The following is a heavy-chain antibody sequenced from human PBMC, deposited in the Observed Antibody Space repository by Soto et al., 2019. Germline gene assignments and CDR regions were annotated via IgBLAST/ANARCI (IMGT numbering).Heavy chain of an antibody. V-gene: IGHV1-69*12. CDR3: ASRTGTTYVDY. Sequence: QVQLVQSGAEVKKPGSSVKVSGKASEATSSSIAISWLRQPPGQGLEWMGGIIPIFGTANYAQKFPGRVTITADESTSTAYRELSSLRSEDTAVYYCASRTGTTYVDYWGQGTLVTVSS. CDR1: EATSSSIA. CDR2: IIPIFGTA. D-gene: IGHD1-1*01. J-gene: IGHJ4*02.